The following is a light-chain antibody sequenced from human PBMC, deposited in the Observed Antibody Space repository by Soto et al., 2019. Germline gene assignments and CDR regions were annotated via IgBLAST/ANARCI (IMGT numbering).Light chain of an antibody. J-gene: IGKJ3*01. CDR3: QQYNNWPFT. CDR2: GAS. CDR1: QSVSSN. V-gene: IGKV3-15*01. Sequence: EIVMTQSPATLSVSPGEGATLSCRASQSVSSNLAWYQQKPGQAPRLLVFGASTRATGIPARFSGSGSETEFTLTISSLQSEDFAVYYCQQYNNWPFTFGPGTKVDIK.